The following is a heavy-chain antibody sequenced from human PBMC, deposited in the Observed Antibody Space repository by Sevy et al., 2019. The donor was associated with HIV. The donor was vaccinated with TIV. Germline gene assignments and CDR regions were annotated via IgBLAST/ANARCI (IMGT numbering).Heavy chain of an antibody. CDR2: IYYSGST. CDR3: ARVSGGSGWYTDY. D-gene: IGHD6-19*01. J-gene: IGHJ4*02. CDR1: GGSISSGGYY. V-gene: IGHV4-31*03. Sequence: SETLSLTCTVSGGSISSGGYYWSWLRQHPGKGLESVGYIYYSGSTYYNPSIKSRVTISVDTSKNQFSLKLSSVTAADTAVYYCARVSGGSGWYTDYWGQGTLVTVSS.